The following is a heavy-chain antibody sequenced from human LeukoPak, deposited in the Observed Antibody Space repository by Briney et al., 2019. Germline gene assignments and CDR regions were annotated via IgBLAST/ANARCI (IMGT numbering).Heavy chain of an antibody. D-gene: IGHD1-26*01. V-gene: IGHV1-46*01. CDR1: GYTFTSYY. J-gene: IGHJ4*02. CDR3: ARDSSGSSLGFSFDY. CDR2: INPSDGST. Sequence: ASVKVSCKASGYTFTSYYMHWVRQAPGQGLEWMGIINPSDGSTSYAQKFQGRVTMTRDTSTSTVYMELSSLRSEDTAVYYCARDSSGSSLGFSFDYWGQGTLVTVSS.